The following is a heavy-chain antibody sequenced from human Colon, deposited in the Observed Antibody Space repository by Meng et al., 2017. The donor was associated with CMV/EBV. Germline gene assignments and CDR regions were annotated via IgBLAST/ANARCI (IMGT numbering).Heavy chain of an antibody. CDR3: ARGHPSPAYNFGSNNWFAP. CDR1: GFTFDTYW. D-gene: IGHD3-3*01. V-gene: IGHV3-7*01. J-gene: IGHJ5*02. Sequence: GGSLRLSCAASGFTFDTYWMAWVRQAPGKGLEWVAIIKQDGSERYSVGSMKGRFTISRDNAEQSLFLQMNSLRVDDTAVYYCARGHPSPAYNFGSNNWFAPWGQGILVTVSS. CDR2: IKQDGSER.